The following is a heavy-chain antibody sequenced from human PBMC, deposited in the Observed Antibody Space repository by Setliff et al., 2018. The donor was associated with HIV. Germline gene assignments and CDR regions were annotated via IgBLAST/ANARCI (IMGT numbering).Heavy chain of an antibody. V-gene: IGHV5-51*01. CDR1: GYSFPNYW. CDR2: IYPDDSDT. Sequence: PGESLTISCKGSGYSFPNYWIGWVRQMPGKGLEWMGIIYPDDSDTRYSPSFQGQVTISADKSISTAYLQWSSLKASDTAMYYCARFPPMLSGSYVRGAFDIWGQGTMVTVSS. D-gene: IGHD1-26*01. J-gene: IGHJ3*02. CDR3: ARFPPMLSGSYVRGAFDI.